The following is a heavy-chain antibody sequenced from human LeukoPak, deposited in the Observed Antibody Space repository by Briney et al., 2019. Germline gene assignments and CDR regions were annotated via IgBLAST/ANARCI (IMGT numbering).Heavy chain of an antibody. CDR2: INPDGRDT. V-gene: IGHV3-7*01. D-gene: IGHD2-21*02. Sequence: GGSLRLSCVVSGFTFNRCWMNWVRQAPGKGLEWVAHINPDGRDTYYVDSVKDRFTISRDNAQNSMYLQMNSLRVEDTAVYYCTSWGDTTAEYFQRWGQGTLVTVSS. CDR1: GFTFNRCW. J-gene: IGHJ1*01. CDR3: TSWGDTTAEYFQR.